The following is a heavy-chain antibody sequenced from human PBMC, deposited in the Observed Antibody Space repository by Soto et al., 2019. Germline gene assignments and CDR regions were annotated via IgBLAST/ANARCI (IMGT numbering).Heavy chain of an antibody. Sequence: SVKVSCKASGGTFSSYAINWVRQAPGQGLEWMGEIIPIFGTANYAQKFQGRVTITADESTSTAYMELSSLRSEDTAVYYCARDRGPSSGYYPYWFDPWGQGTLVTVSS. CDR1: GGTFSSYA. CDR2: IIPIFGTA. J-gene: IGHJ5*02. D-gene: IGHD3-22*01. CDR3: ARDRGPSSGYYPYWFDP. V-gene: IGHV1-69*13.